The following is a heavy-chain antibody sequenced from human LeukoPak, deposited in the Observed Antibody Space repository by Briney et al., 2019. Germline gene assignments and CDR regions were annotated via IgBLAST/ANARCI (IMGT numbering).Heavy chain of an antibody. CDR1: GGSLSSSNW. Sequence: PSETLSLTCTVSGGSLSSSNWWGWVRQPPGKGLECIGEIYHFGTTNYNPSLKSRVTISVDKSKNQFSLKLNSVTAADTAVYYCARAFLVGYSPEEYFFDYWGQGTLVTVSS. V-gene: IGHV4-4*02. CDR3: ARAFLVGYSPEEYFFDY. D-gene: IGHD2-15*01. CDR2: IYHFGTT. J-gene: IGHJ4*02.